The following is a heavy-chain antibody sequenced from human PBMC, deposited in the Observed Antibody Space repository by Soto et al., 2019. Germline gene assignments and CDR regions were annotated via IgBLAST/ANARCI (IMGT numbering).Heavy chain of an antibody. V-gene: IGHV5-51*01. D-gene: IGHD6-13*01. CDR2: IYPGDSDT. CDR3: ARTAAAGKYYYGVDV. CDR1: GYSSTSYW. J-gene: IGHJ6*02. Sequence: PGASLKISCKGSGYSSTSYWIGWVRQMPGKGLEWMGIIYPGDSDTRYSPSFQGQVTISADKSISTAYLQWSSLKASDTAIYYCARTAAAGKYYYGVDVWGQGTTVTVSS.